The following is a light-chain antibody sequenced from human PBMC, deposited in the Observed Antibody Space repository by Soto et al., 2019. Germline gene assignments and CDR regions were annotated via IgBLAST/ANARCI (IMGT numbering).Light chain of an antibody. J-gene: IGKJ1*01. CDR2: GAS. Sequence: AIRMAQSPSSLSAFKGDRVTITCRASQAINYYLAWYQQKPGEAPNLLIYGASTLQSGVSSRFSGSGSGTDFTLTISRLESEDFATYYCHQYSRYPRTFGQGTKVEI. CDR1: QAINYY. V-gene: IGKV1-8*01. CDR3: HQYSRYPRT.